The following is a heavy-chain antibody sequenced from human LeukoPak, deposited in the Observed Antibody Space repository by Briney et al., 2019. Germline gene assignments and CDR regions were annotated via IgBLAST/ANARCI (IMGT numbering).Heavy chain of an antibody. CDR3: ARDPMGIAVAGTNAFDI. CDR1: GDSIINYY. D-gene: IGHD6-19*01. Sequence: SETLSLTCTVSGDSIINYYWSWVRQPAGKGLEWIGRVSTGGSTNYNPSLKSRVTLAEDTSKNQFSLKLSSVTAADTAVYYCARDPMGIAVAGTNAFDIWGQGTMVTVSS. J-gene: IGHJ3*02. V-gene: IGHV4-4*07. CDR2: VSTGGST.